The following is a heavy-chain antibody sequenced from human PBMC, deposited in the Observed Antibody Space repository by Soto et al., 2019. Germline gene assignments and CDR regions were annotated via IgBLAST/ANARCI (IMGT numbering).Heavy chain of an antibody. CDR2: IIPIFGTA. J-gene: IGHJ6*02. Sequence: QVQLVQSGAEVKKPGSSVKVSCKASGGTFSSYAISWVRQAPGQGLEWMGGIIPIFGTANYAQKFQGRVTITADKSTSTAYMELSSLRSEDTGVYYCARGAGYYYDSRGYPDYYYYGMDVWGQGTTFTVSS. CDR3: ARGAGYYYDSRGYPDYYYYGMDV. CDR1: GGTFSSYA. V-gene: IGHV1-69*06. D-gene: IGHD3-22*01.